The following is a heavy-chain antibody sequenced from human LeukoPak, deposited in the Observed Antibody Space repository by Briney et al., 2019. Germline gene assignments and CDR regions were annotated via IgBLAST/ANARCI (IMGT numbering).Heavy chain of an antibody. J-gene: IGHJ4*02. Sequence: PGGSLRLSCAASGFTFSSYWMSWVRQAPGKGLEWVAVIWYDGSNKYYADSVKGRFTISRDNSKNTLYLQMNSLRAEDTAVYYCARESGSYYAVYWGQGTLVTVSS. CDR1: GFTFSSYW. V-gene: IGHV3-33*08. D-gene: IGHD1-26*01. CDR2: IWYDGSNK. CDR3: ARESGSYYAVY.